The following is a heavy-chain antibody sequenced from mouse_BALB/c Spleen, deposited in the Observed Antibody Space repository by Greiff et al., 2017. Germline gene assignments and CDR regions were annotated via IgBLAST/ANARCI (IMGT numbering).Heavy chain of an antibody. V-gene: IGHV5-6-5*01. CDR3: ARGGYLYAMDY. CDR2: ISSGGST. J-gene: IGHJ4*01. Sequence: EVQLVESGGGLVKPGGSLKLSCAASGFTFSSYAMSWVRQTPEKRLEWVASISSGGSTYYPDSVKGRFTISRDNARNILYLQMSSLRSEDTAMYYCARGGYLYAMDYWGQETSVTVSS. D-gene: IGHD5-1*01. CDR1: GFTFSSYA.